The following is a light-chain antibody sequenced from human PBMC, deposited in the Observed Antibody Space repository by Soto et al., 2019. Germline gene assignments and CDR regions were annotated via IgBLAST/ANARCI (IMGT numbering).Light chain of an antibody. V-gene: IGKV3-11*01. CDR2: DAS. Sequence: EIVLTQSPATLSLSPGERATLSCRASQSVSSYLAWSQQKPGQAPRLLIYDASNRATGIPARFSGSGSGTDFTLTISSLESEDFAVYYCQQRSNFITFGQGTRLEIK. J-gene: IGKJ5*01. CDR1: QSVSSY. CDR3: QQRSNFIT.